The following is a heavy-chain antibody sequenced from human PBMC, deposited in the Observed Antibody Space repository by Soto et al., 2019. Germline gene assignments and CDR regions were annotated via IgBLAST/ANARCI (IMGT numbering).Heavy chain of an antibody. J-gene: IGHJ6*02. CDR1: GYTFTSYG. V-gene: IGHV1-18*01. CDR2: ISAYNGNT. CDR3: ARSPCIAARCFDSMDV. Sequence: QVQLVQSGAEVKKPGASVKVSCKASGYTFTSYGISWVRQAPGQGLEWMGWISAYNGNTNNAQKLQGRGTMTTDTSTSTAYMRLRSLRSDDTAVYYCARSPCIAARCFDSMDVWGQGTTVTGSS. D-gene: IGHD6-6*01.